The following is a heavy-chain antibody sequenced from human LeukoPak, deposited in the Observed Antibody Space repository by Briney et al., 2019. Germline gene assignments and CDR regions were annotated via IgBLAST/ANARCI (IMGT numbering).Heavy chain of an antibody. J-gene: IGHJ4*02. D-gene: IGHD4-17*01. CDR3: APGHEYGLLDY. CDR1: GYSLSELT. CDR2: FDPGMAET. V-gene: IGHV1-24*01. Sequence: ASVKVSCKVSGYSLSELTMHWVRHAPGKGLEWMGGFDPGMAETIYAEKFQGRITMTEDTSTDTAYMELSSLRSEDTAVYYCAPGHEYGLLDYLGQGTLVTVSS.